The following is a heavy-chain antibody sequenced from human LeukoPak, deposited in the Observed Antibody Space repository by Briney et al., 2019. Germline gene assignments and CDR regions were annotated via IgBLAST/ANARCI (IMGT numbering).Heavy chain of an antibody. Sequence: PSQTLSLTCTVSGGSISSGGYYWSWIRQHPGKGLEWIGYIYYSGSTYYNPSPKSRVTISVDTSKNQFSLKLSSVTAADTAVYYCARENIAAAGTSFDYWGQGTLVTVSS. J-gene: IGHJ4*02. CDR2: IYYSGST. V-gene: IGHV4-31*03. CDR3: ARENIAAAGTSFDY. D-gene: IGHD6-13*01. CDR1: GGSISSGGYY.